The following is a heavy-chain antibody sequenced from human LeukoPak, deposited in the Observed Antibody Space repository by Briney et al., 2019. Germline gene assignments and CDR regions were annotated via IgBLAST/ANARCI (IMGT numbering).Heavy chain of an antibody. CDR2: IKPDGSDK. J-gene: IGHJ4*02. CDR3: ARVGRYGVDY. V-gene: IGHV3-7*02. D-gene: IGHD5-18*01. Sequence: GGSLRFSCAASGFTFSNYWMKWVRQAPGKGLERVANIKPDGSDKSYVDSVKRRFTISRDNAKNSVYLQMNSLRAEDTAVYYCARVGRYGVDYWGQGTLVTVSS. CDR1: GFTFSNYW.